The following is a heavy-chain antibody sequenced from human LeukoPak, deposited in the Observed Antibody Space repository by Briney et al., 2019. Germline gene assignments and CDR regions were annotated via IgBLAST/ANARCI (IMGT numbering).Heavy chain of an antibody. Sequence: PSETLSLTCTVSGASISSYYWSWIRQPPGKGLEWIGYLYNTRNTYYNPSLRSRVTISVDTSKNQFSLKVSSVTAADTAVYYCAREKNGNEPFDYWGQGTLVTVPS. CDR2: LYNTRNT. CDR1: GASISSYY. D-gene: IGHD4-23*01. CDR3: AREKNGNEPFDY. V-gene: IGHV4-59*01. J-gene: IGHJ4*02.